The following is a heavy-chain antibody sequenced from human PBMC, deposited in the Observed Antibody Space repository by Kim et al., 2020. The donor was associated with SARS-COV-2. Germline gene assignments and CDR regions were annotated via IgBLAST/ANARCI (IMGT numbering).Heavy chain of an antibody. D-gene: IGHD4-4*01. J-gene: IGHJ4*02. CDR1: GFTFSRYG. Sequence: GGSLRLSCAASGFTFSRYGLSWVRQAPGKGLEWVSGISASSGDTYYADSVQGRFTISRDNAKNALNLEMNSLRAEDTALYYCARVTTITAPFYDYWGRGTLVTVS. V-gene: IGHV3-23*01. CDR3: ARVTTITAPFYDY. CDR2: ISASSGDT.